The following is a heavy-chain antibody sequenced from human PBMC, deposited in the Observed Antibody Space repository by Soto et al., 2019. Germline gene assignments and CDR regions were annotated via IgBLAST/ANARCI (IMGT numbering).Heavy chain of an antibody. J-gene: IGHJ4*02. CDR3: VRATYSNAWYSFDL. V-gene: IGHV3-7*03. Sequence: QLVESGGGLVQPGGSLRLSCEASGFTFSGYWMSWVRQAPGKGLGWVADIKHDGSVQYYVDSVKGRFTISRDNAKKLLYLQMNGLRAEDTALYYCVRATYSNAWYSFDLWGQGTLVTVSS. CDR2: IKHDGSVQ. D-gene: IGHD4-4*01. CDR1: GFTFSGYW.